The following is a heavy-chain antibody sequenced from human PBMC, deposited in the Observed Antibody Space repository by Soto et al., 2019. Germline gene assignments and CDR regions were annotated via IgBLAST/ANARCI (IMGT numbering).Heavy chain of an antibody. CDR2: INHSGST. D-gene: IGHD2-15*01. CDR3: ARGSGGKVNYYYGMDV. CDR1: GGSFSGYY. Sequence: SETLSLTCAVYGGSFSGYYWSWIRQPPGKGLEWIGEINHSGSTNYNPSLKSRVTISVDTSKNQFSLKLSSVTAADTAVYYCARGSGGKVNYYYGMDVWGQGTTVTVSS. J-gene: IGHJ6*02. V-gene: IGHV4-34*01.